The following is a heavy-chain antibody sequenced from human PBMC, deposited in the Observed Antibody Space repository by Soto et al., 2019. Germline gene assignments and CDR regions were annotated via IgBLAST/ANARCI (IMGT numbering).Heavy chain of an antibody. J-gene: IGHJ6*03. Sequence: ASVKVSCKASGYTFTSYDINWVRQVTGQGLEWMGWMNPNSGNTGYAQKFQGRVTMTRNTSISTAYMELSRLRSEDTVVYYCAIGLRSSSGVRHYYFYYFMDVWGKGTTVTVSS. V-gene: IGHV1-8*02. D-gene: IGHD6-6*01. CDR1: GYTFTSYD. CDR2: MNPNSGNT. CDR3: AIGLRSSSGVRHYYFYYFMDV.